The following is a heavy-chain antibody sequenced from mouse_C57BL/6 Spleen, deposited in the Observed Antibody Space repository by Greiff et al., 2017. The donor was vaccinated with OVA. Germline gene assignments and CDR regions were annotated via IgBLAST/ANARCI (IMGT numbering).Heavy chain of an antibody. V-gene: IGHV1-82*01. Sequence: QVQLKQSGPELVKPGASVKISCKASGYAFSSSWMNWVKQRPGKGLEWIGRIYPGDGDTNYNGKFKGKATLTADKSSSTAYMQLSSLTSEDSAVYFCAKYSNYVYWYFDVWGTGTTVTVSS. CDR1: GYAFSSSW. J-gene: IGHJ1*03. CDR3: AKYSNYVYWYFDV. D-gene: IGHD2-5*01. CDR2: IYPGDGDT.